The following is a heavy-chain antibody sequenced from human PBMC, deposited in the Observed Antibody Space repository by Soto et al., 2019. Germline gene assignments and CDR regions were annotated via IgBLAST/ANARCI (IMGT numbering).Heavy chain of an antibody. CDR3: ARRVGNKDHFDY. V-gene: IGHV4-30-4*01. Sequence: SETLSLTCTVSGGSISSGDYYWSWIRQPPGKGLEWIGYIYYSERSFYSPSLQRRVTISVDTSEIRFTLKLSSVTAADTAVYYCARRVGNKDHFDYWGQGTRVTVSS. CDR1: GGSISSGDYY. J-gene: IGHJ4*02. D-gene: IGHD1-26*01. CDR2: IYYSERS.